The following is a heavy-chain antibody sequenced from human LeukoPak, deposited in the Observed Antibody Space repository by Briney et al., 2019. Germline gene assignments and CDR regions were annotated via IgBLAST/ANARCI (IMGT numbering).Heavy chain of an antibody. V-gene: IGHV4-39*07. CDR3: ARVGDSVAGTGIGY. CDR2: IYYSGST. CDR1: GGSISSSGYY. Sequence: PSETLSLTCTASGGSISSSGYYWGWIRQPPGKGLEWIGSIYYSGSTYYNPSLKSRVTISVDTSKNQFSLKLSSVTAADTAVYYCARVGDSVAGTGIGYWGQGTLVTVSS. J-gene: IGHJ4*02. D-gene: IGHD6-19*01.